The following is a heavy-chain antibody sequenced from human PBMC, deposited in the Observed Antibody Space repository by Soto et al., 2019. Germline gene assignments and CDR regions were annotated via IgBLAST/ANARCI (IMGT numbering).Heavy chain of an antibody. CDR1: GFTFSSYW. CDR3: ERAPDDDGVNSANWYFDL. J-gene: IGHJ2*01. CDR2: INSDGSST. D-gene: IGHD4-17*01. Sequence: EVQLVESGGGLVQPGGSLRLSCAASGFTFSSYWMHWVRQAPGKGLVWVSRINSDGSSTSYADSVKGRFTISRDNAKNTLYLEMNGLRAEDTAVYYCERAPDDDGVNSANWYFDLWGRGTLVTVSS. V-gene: IGHV3-74*01.